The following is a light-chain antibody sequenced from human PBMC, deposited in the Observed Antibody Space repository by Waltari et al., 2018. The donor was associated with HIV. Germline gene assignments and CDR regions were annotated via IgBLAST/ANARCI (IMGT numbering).Light chain of an antibody. CDR2: PAS. V-gene: IGKV1-16*02. Sequence: DIQMTQSPSSLSASVGDRVTITCRASQDISGSLTWFQHKPGKAPKPLIYPASTLQSGVPSKFSGSASGTDFTLTISSLQPDDFATYYCQQYKSYPFTFGGGTKVEI. CDR1: QDISGS. CDR3: QQYKSYPFT. J-gene: IGKJ4*01.